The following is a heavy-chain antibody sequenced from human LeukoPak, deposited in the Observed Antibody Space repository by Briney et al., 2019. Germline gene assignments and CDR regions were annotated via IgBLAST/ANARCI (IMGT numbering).Heavy chain of an antibody. CDR2: VHLNGRT. V-gene: IGHV4-4*02. Sequence: PSGTLSLTCGVSGGSISSTNWWTWVRQPPGGGLEWIGEVHLNGRTHYSPSLESRVTMSVGMSENHISLKLTSVTAADTAVYYCARQNFVVVTAIRIFDYWGQGTLVTVSS. D-gene: IGHD2-21*02. J-gene: IGHJ4*02. CDR3: ARQNFVVVTAIRIFDY. CDR1: GGSISSTNW.